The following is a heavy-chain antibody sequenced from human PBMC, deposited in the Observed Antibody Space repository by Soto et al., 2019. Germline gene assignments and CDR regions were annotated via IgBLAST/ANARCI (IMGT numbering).Heavy chain of an antibody. V-gene: IGHV3-30-3*01. CDR3: ARDREYYDFWSGPFDY. CDR2: ISYDGSNK. Sequence: QVQLVESGGGVVQPGRSLRLSCAASGFTFSSYAIHWVRQAPGKGLEWVAVISYDGSNKYYADSVKGRFTISRDNSKNTLYLQMNSLRAEDTAVYYCARDREYYDFWSGPFDYWGQGTLVTVSS. J-gene: IGHJ4*02. D-gene: IGHD3-3*01. CDR1: GFTFSSYA.